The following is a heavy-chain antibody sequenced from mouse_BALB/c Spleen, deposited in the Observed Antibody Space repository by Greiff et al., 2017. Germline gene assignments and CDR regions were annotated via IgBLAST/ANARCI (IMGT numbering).Heavy chain of an antibody. V-gene: IGHV5-6*01. D-gene: IGHD1-3*01. CDR2: ISSGGSYT. CDR1: GFTFSSYG. Sequence: EVQVVESGGDLVKPGGSLKLSCAASGFTFSSYGMSWVRQTPDKRLEWVATISSGGSYTYYPDSVKGRFTISRDNAKNTLYLQMSSLKSEDTAMYYCARQGKLKGAMDYWGQGTSVTVSS. CDR3: ARQGKLKGAMDY. J-gene: IGHJ4*01.